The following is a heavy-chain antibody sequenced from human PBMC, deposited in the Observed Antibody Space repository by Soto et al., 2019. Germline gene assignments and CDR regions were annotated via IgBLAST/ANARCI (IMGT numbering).Heavy chain of an antibody. CDR1: GGTFSSYT. CDR2: IIPILGIA. D-gene: IGHD3-22*01. J-gene: IGHJ4*02. V-gene: IGHV1-69*02. CDR3: ARGPRYDSSGYYSDY. Sequence: GASVKVSCKASGGTFSSYTISWVRQAPGQGLEWMGRIIPILGIANYAQKFQGRVTITADKSTSTAYMELSSLRSEDTAVYYCARGPRYDSSGYYSDYWGQGTLVTVSS.